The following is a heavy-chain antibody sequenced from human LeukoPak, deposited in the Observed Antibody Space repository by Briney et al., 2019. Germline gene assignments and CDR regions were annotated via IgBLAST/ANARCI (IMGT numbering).Heavy chain of an antibody. CDR1: GGSISSYY. CDR2: IYYSGST. CDR3: ARYQLVYPTNWFDP. D-gene: IGHD2-2*02. J-gene: IGHJ5*02. Sequence: SETLSLTCTVSGGSISSYYWSWIRQPPGKGLEWIGYIYYSGSTYYNPSLKSRVTISVDTSKNQFSLKLSSVTAADTAVYYCARYQLVYPTNWFDPWGQGTLVTVSS. V-gene: IGHV4-59*12.